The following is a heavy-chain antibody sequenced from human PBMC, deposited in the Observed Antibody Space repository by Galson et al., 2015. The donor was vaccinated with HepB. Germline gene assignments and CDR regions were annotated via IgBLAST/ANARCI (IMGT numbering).Heavy chain of an antibody. Sequence: SLRLSCAASGVTFSIYAMSWVRQAPGKGLEWVSAISGSGDSTYYADSVKGRFTISRDNSKNTLFLQMNSLRAEDTAVYYCAKDSSLGGWIQLWSPFDYWGQGTLVTVSS. J-gene: IGHJ4*02. CDR1: GVTFSIYA. CDR2: ISGSGDST. CDR3: AKDSSLGGWIQLWSPFDY. D-gene: IGHD5-18*01. V-gene: IGHV3-23*01.